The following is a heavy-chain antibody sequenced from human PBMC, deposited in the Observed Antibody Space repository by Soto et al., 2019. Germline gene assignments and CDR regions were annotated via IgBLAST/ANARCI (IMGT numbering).Heavy chain of an antibody. D-gene: IGHD6-13*01. CDR1: GGSISSGNYY. Sequence: QVQLQESGPGLVKPSQTLSLTCTVSGGSISSGNYYWSWIRQHPGKGLEWIGYIYYSGSTSYNPSLKSGVTISVDTSKNHFSLKLSSVTAADTAVYYCARVFSDSSSFFDPWGQGTLVTVSS. V-gene: IGHV4-31*03. CDR2: IYYSGST. CDR3: ARVFSDSSSFFDP. J-gene: IGHJ5*02.